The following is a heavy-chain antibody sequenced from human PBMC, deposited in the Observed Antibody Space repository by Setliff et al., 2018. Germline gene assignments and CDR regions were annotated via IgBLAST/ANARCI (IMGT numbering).Heavy chain of an antibody. CDR1: GGSISSRSYY. CDR2: IYHSGSS. CDR3: ARDPGFRSGTWSLDL. Sequence: SETLSLTCTVSGGSISSRSYYWGWIRQPPGKGLEWIGSIYHSGSSYYNPSLRSRVTISVDTSKNQFSLILRSVTAADTAVYYCARDPGFRSGTWSLDLWGQGTQVTVSS. J-gene: IGHJ5*02. D-gene: IGHD3-10*01. V-gene: IGHV4-39*07.